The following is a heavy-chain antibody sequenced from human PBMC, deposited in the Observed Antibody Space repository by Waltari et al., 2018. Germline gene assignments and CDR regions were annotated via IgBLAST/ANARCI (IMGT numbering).Heavy chain of an antibody. Sequence: QVQVQQWGAGLLKPSETLSLTCAVHGGPISAYSWTWVRQSPGRGLEWIAEVSQSGGTNAVPSLKGRVTISVDTSKNQFSLKLSSVTAADTAVYYCARLAWRDAFDIWGQGTMVTVSS. CDR1: GGPISAYS. CDR3: ARLAWRDAFDI. CDR2: VSQSGGT. J-gene: IGHJ3*02. V-gene: IGHV4-34*01.